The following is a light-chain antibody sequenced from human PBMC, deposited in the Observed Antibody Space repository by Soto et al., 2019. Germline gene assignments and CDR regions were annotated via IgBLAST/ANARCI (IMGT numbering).Light chain of an antibody. CDR3: SSYTDSSNYV. J-gene: IGLJ1*01. Sequence: QSVLTQPASVSGSPGQSITISCTGTSSDVGGYNYVSWYQQQSGKAPKLMIHEVSNRPSGVSNRFSGSKSGNTASLTISGLQAEDEADYYCSSYTDSSNYVFGTGTKLTVL. CDR2: EVS. CDR1: SSDVGGYNY. V-gene: IGLV2-14*01.